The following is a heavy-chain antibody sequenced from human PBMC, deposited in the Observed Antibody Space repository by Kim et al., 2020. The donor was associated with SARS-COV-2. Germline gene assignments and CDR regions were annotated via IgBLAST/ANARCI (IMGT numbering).Heavy chain of an antibody. CDR1: RSPISSTLTH. Sequence: SETLSLTCTLTRSPISSTLTHSRSIPHHPRTLPLSLGYISYSRSTYHNPSLKSRFTIPVDTAKNQFSLKLSSMTASDTAVYYCARVVSGVSCYSDYWRQGT. D-gene: IGHD2-15*01. CDR2: ISYSRST. J-gene: IGHJ4*02. V-gene: IGHV4-31*03. CDR3: ARVVSGVSCYSDY.